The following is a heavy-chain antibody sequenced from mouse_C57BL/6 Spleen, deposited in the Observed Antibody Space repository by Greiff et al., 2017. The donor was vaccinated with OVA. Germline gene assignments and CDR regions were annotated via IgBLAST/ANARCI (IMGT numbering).Heavy chain of an antibody. J-gene: IGHJ4*01. CDR3: AVVRYAMDY. D-gene: IGHD2-2*01. CDR1: GYTFTSYW. Sequence: VQLQQPGAELVMPGASVKLSCKASGYTFTSYWMHWVKQRPGHGLEWIGEIDPSDSYTNYNQKFKGKSTLTVDKSSSTAYMQLSSLTSEDSAVYYCAVVRYAMDYWGQGTSVTVSS. V-gene: IGHV1-69*01. CDR2: IDPSDSYT.